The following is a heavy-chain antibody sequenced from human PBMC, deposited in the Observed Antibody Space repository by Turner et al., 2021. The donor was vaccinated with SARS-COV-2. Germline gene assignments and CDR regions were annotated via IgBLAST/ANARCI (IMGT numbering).Heavy chain of an antibody. CDR2: IKSNTDDGTT. Sequence: EVQLVASGGGLHKPGGTLRFSCAASGFPFTKAWMSWVRQAPGKGLEWVGRIKSNTDDGTTDYAAPVQGRFTISRDDSKNTLYLQMNSLKTEDTAVYYCTTVTYFYDSSAYSNDAFDIWGQGTMVTVSS. J-gene: IGHJ3*02. CDR3: TTVTYFYDSSAYSNDAFDI. D-gene: IGHD3-22*01. CDR1: GFPFTKAW. V-gene: IGHV3-15*01.